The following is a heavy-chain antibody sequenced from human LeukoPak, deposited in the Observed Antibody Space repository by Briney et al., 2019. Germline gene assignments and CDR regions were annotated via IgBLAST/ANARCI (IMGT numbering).Heavy chain of an antibody. CDR2: IYYSGST. V-gene: IGHV4-39*01. CDR1: GGSIYSSSYY. Sequence: SETLSLTCTVSGGSIYSSSYYWGWIRQSPGKGLEWIGSIYYSGSTYYNPSLKSRVTISVDASKNQLSLKLTSVTAADTAVYYCARTSYYGSGSYDYWGQGTLVTVS. CDR3: ARTSYYGSGSYDY. D-gene: IGHD3-10*01. J-gene: IGHJ4*02.